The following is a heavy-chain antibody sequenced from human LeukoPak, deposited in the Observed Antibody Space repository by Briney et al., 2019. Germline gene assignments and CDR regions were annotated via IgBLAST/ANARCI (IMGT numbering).Heavy chain of an antibody. CDR2: ISSSGGGT. Sequence: GGSLRLSCAASGFTFTHYAMSWVRQAPGKGLEWVSSISSSGGGTYYADSVKGRFTISRDDSKNTLYVQMNSLRAEDTAVYYCAKVRTGHYFDYWGQGTLVTVSS. J-gene: IGHJ4*02. V-gene: IGHV3-23*01. D-gene: IGHD3/OR15-3a*01. CDR1: GFTFTHYA. CDR3: AKVRTGHYFDY.